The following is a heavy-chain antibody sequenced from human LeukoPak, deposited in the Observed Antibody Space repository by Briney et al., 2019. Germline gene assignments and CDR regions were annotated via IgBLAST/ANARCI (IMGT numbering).Heavy chain of an antibody. CDR2: ISYIGST. V-gene: IGHV4-59*11. CDR3: ARQRRGTAMAYYYCYMDV. CDR1: TDSFSSHY. J-gene: IGHJ6*03. Sequence: PSETLSLTCAVSTDSFSSHYWSWIRQPPGKGLEWIGYISYIGSTNYNPSLKSRVTISIDTSKNQFSLKLRSVTAADTAVYYCARQRRGTAMAYYYCYMDVWGKGTTVTVSS. D-gene: IGHD5-18*01.